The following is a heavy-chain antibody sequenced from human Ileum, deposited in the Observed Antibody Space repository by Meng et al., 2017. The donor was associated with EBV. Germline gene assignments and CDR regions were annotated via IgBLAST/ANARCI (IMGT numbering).Heavy chain of an antibody. Sequence: QLVLQESGPGRVKPSETLSLTCSVSGGSISSSNYCWGWIRPPPGKGLEWIQSICYTDYTYYNPSLKSRVTISADKSKNQFSLRLNSLTAADTAVYYCAMGPDYAKTGYWGQGTLVTVSS. CDR2: ICYTDYT. D-gene: IGHD4-17*01. CDR3: AMGPDYAKTGY. J-gene: IGHJ4*02. CDR1: GGSISSSNYC. V-gene: IGHV4-39*01.